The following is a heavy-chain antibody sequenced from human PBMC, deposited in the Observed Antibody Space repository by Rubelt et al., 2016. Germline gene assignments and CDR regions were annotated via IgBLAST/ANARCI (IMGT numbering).Heavy chain of an antibody. CDR3: ATRLPTDY. CDR1: GGSFSDHH. V-gene: IGHV4-34*01. CDR2: ISHSGST. J-gene: IGHJ4*02. Sequence: QVQLKQWGTGLLRPSETLSLTCAVYGGSFSDHHWSWIRQPPGKGLEWLGEISHSGSTTYTPSLKSRVTVQVDTSKNQFSMKVTALTAADTDVYFCATRLPTDYWSQGTPVTV. D-gene: IGHD2-15*01.